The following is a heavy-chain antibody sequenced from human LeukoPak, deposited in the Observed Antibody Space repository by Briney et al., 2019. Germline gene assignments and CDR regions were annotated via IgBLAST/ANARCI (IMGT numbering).Heavy chain of an antibody. D-gene: IGHD6-19*01. CDR1: GGSFSGYY. CDR2: INHSGST. CDR3: ARRARGYSSGWYTESPWFDP. J-gene: IGHJ5*02. Sequence: SETLSLTCAVYGGSFSGYYWSWIRQPPGKGLEWIGEINHSGSTNYNPSLTSRVTISVDASKNQFSLKLSSVTAADTAVCYCARRARGYSSGWYTESPWFDPWGQGTLVTVSS. V-gene: IGHV4-34*01.